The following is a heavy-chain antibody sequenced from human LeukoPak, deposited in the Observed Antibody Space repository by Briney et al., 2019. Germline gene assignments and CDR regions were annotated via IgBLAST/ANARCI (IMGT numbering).Heavy chain of an antibody. D-gene: IGHD3-22*01. CDR3: ARVKTMIVVVTLFDY. V-gene: IGHV1-2*02. CDR1: GYTFTGYY. Sequence: ASVKVSRKASGYTFTGYYMHWVRQAPGQGLEWMGWINPNSGGTNYAQKFQGRVTMTRDTSISTAYMELSRLRSDDTALYYCARVKTMIVVVTLFDYWGQGILVTVSS. CDR2: INPNSGGT. J-gene: IGHJ4*02.